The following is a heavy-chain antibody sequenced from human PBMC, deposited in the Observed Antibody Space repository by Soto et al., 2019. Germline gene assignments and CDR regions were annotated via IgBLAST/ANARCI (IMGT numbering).Heavy chain of an antibody. J-gene: IGHJ4*02. CDR3: AYDRSGYYGGAFDY. CDR2: IYYGGST. CDR1: GGSISSSSSY. D-gene: IGHD3-22*01. V-gene: IGHV4-39*01. Sequence: PSETLSLTCTVSGGSISSSSSYWGWIRQPPGKGLEWIGNIYYGGSTSYNPSLKSRVTISVDTSKNQLSLRLTSVTAADTAVYYCAYDRSGYYGGAFDYWGQGTLVTVSS.